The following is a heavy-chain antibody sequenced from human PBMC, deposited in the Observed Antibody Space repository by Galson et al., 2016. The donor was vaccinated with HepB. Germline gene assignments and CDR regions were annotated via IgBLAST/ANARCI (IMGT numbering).Heavy chain of an antibody. CDR1: GFTFYIYG. D-gene: IGHD3-22*01. CDR3: ARKHETSGYADDFDM. CDR2: TELDGSVK. Sequence: SLRLSCAASGFTFYIYGMHWVRQAPGKGLEWVAVTELDGSVKFYAAAVKGRFTISRDNSKNTLYLQMNSLRAEDTAVYYCARKHETSGYADDFDMWGQGTMVTVSS. J-gene: IGHJ3*02. V-gene: IGHV3-30*19.